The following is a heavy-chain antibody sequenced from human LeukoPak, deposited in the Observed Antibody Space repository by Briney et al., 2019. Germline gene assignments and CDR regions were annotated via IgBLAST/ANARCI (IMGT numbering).Heavy chain of an antibody. D-gene: IGHD3-22*01. CDR3: ARRYYYDSSGYQYHFDF. Sequence: PSETLSLTCTVSGGSISSSSYYWGWIRQPPGKGLEWIGSIYYSGGTYYNPSLKSRVTISVDTSKNQFSLKLSSVTAADTAVYYCARRYYYDSSGYQYHFDFWGQGTLVTVSS. CDR1: GGSISSSSYY. V-gene: IGHV4-39*01. J-gene: IGHJ4*02. CDR2: IYYSGGT.